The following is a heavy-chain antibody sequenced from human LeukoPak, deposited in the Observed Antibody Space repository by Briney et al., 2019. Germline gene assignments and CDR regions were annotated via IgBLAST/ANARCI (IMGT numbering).Heavy chain of an antibody. Sequence: PSETLSLTCTVSGGSISSYYWSWIRQPPGKGLEWIGYIYYSGSTYYNPSLKSRVTISVDTSKNQFSLKLSSVTAADTAVYYCARGSNWGQGTLVTVSS. J-gene: IGHJ4*02. CDR3: ARGSN. CDR1: GGSISSYY. CDR2: IYYSGST. V-gene: IGHV4-59*12.